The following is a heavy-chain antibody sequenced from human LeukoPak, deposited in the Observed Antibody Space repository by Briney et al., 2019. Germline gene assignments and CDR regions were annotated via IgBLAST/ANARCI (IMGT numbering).Heavy chain of an antibody. CDR3: ARDTEVWFGALPPDY. Sequence: PGGSLRLSCAASGFTFSDYYMSWIRQAPGKGLERVSYISSSGSIIYYADSVKGRFTISRDNAKYSLYLQMNSLRAEDTAIYYCARDTEVWFGALPPDYWGQGTLVTVSS. J-gene: IGHJ4*02. D-gene: IGHD3-10*01. V-gene: IGHV3-11*01. CDR1: GFTFSDYY. CDR2: ISSSGSII.